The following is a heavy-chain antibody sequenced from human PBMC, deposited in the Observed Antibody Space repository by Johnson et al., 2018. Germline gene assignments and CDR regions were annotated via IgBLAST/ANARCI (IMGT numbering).Heavy chain of an antibody. V-gene: IGHV3-74*01. CDR3: LVGAFDI. Sequence: VQLQESGGGLVQPGGSLRLSCAASGFTFSSYWMHWVRQAPGKGLVWVSRIHSDGSSTSYADSVKGRFTIFRDNAKNTRYLQMNSLRAEDTAVYYCLVGAFDIWGQGTMVTVSS. J-gene: IGHJ3*02. CDR1: GFTFSSYW. D-gene: IGHD2-15*01. CDR2: IHSDGSST.